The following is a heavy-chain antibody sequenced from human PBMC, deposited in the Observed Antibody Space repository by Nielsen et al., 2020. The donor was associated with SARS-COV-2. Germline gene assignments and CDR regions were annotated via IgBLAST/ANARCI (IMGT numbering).Heavy chain of an antibody. CDR1: GYTFTTYY. Sequence: ASVKVSCKASGYTFTTYYMHWVRQAPGQGLEWMGIINPSGGSTSYAQKFQGRVTMTRDTSTTTVYMELSSLRSEDTALYYCARGHYGDYSVDYWGQGSLVTVSS. V-gene: IGHV1-46*01. J-gene: IGHJ4*02. D-gene: IGHD4-17*01. CDR3: ARGHYGDYSVDY. CDR2: INPSGGST.